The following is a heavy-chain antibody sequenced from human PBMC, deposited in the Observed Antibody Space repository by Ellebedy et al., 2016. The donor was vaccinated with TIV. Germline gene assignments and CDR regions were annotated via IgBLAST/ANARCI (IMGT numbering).Heavy chain of an antibody. CDR3: ARSWELLGGFDY. CDR1: SGPISSGTW. V-gene: IGHV4-4*02. J-gene: IGHJ4*02. CDR2: IFDTGAT. Sequence: MPSETLSLTCAASSGPISSGTWWCWVRPPPGQGPAWSGDIFDTGATQYNPSLRSRVTILVDKSKNQFTLKLSSVTAADTAIYYCARSWELLGGFDYWGQGMLVTVSS. D-gene: IGHD1-26*01.